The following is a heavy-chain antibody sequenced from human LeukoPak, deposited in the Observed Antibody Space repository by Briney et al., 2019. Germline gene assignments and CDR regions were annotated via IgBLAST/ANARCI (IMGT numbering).Heavy chain of an antibody. V-gene: IGHV1-69*01. J-gene: IGHJ4*02. CDR3: AKLPTSTTSGQFDY. CDR1: GGTFSSYA. D-gene: IGHD2-2*01. Sequence: SVKVSCKASGGTFSSYAISWVRQAPGQGLEWMGGIIPIFGTANYAQKFQGRVTITADESTSTAYMELSSLRPEDTAVYYCAKLPTSTTSGQFDYWGQGTLVTVSS. CDR2: IIPIFGTA.